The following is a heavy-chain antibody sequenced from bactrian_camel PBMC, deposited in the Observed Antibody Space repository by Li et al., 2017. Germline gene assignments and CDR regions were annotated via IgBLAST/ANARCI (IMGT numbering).Heavy chain of an antibody. D-gene: IGHD4*01. V-gene: IGHV3-2*01. CDR1: GFTFTRYY. CDR3: ATEMVTITTMLGYIY. Sequence: HVQLVESGGGLVQPGGSLRLSCACSGFTFTRYYMSWVRQAPGKGLEWVASIYKDSTTAYYADSVKGRFTISRDNAKNTVYLQINSLESEDTGLYYCATEMVTITTMLGYIYWGQGTQVTVS. J-gene: IGHJ4*01. CDR2: IYKDSTTA.